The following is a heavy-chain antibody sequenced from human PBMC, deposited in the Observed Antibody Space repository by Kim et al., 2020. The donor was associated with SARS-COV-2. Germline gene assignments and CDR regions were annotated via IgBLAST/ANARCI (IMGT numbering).Heavy chain of an antibody. V-gene: IGHV4-59*01. CDR1: GGSISSYY. J-gene: IGHJ4*02. CDR3: ARFTAGDDY. Sequence: SETLSLTCTVSGGSISSYYWSWIRQPPGKGLEWIGYIYYSGSTNYNPSLKSRVTISVDTSKNQFSLKLSSVTAADTAVYYCARFTAGDDYWGQGTLVTVS. CDR2: IYYSGST. D-gene: IGHD3-16*01.